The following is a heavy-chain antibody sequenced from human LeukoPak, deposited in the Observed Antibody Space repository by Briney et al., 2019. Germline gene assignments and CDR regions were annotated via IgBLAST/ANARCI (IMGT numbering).Heavy chain of an antibody. CDR1: GYTFTSYG. CDR2: ISAYNGNT. CDR3: ARLTMVRPYYYMDV. D-gene: IGHD3-10*01. J-gene: IGHJ6*03. Sequence: GASVKVSCKASGYTFTSYGISWVRQAPGQGLEWMGWISAYNGNTNYAQKLQGRVTMTTDTSTSTAYMELRSLRSDDTAVYYCARLTMVRPYYYMDVWGKGTTVTISS. V-gene: IGHV1-18*01.